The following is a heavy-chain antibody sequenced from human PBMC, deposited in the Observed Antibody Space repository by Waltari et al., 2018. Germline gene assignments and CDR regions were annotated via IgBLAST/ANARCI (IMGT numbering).Heavy chain of an antibody. CDR2: IYHSGNT. D-gene: IGHD6-13*01. V-gene: IGHV4-38-2*02. CDR1: GYSITSGYY. CDR3: ARAPMSGAATGTFDF. Sequence: QVQLQESGPGLVKPSETLSLTCTVSGYSITSGYYWGCIRQPPGKGLEWIGSIYHSGNTDYNPSLNGRLTISVDTSKNQFSLRLSSVTAADTAVYYCARAPMSGAATGTFDFWGLGSLVTVSP. J-gene: IGHJ4*02.